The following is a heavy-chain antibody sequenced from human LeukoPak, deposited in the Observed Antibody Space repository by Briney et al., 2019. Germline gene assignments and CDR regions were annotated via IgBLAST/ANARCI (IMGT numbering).Heavy chain of an antibody. V-gene: IGHV4-39*07. D-gene: IGHD6-13*01. CDR1: GGSISSSSYY. J-gene: IGHJ5*02. CDR2: IYYSGST. CDR3: AREIAAAGTGWFDP. Sequence: SETLSLTCTVSGGSISSSSYYWGWIRQPPGKGLEWIGSIYYSGSTYYNSSLKSRVTISVDTSKNQFSLKLSSVTAADTAVYYCAREIAAAGTGWFDPWGQGTLVTVSS.